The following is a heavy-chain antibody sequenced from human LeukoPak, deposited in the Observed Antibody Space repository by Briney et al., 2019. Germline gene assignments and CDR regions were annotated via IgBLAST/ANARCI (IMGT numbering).Heavy chain of an antibody. Sequence: GGSLRLSCAASGFTFSSSAMSWVRQAPGKGLEWVSAISNNGGYTYYADSVQGRFTISRDNSKNTLYLQMNSLRAEDTAVYYCARDSYYDSSLRWFDPWGQGTLVTVSS. CDR3: ARDSYYDSSLRWFDP. CDR2: ISNNGGYT. D-gene: IGHD3-22*01. J-gene: IGHJ5*02. V-gene: IGHV3-23*01. CDR1: GFTFSSSA.